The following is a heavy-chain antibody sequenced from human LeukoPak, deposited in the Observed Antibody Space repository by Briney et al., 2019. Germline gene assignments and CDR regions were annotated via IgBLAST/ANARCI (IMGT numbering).Heavy chain of an antibody. Sequence: GGSLGLSCTGSGFTVSSSYMSWVRQTPGKGLEWVSVMYSGGTTYYADSVKGRFTISRDSSKNTVNLQMNSLRAEDTAVYYCARDRRDGYCLGHWGQGTLVTVSS. CDR1: GFTVSSSY. CDR3: ARDRRDGYCLGH. D-gene: IGHD2-2*03. V-gene: IGHV3-66*01. J-gene: IGHJ4*02. CDR2: MYSGGTT.